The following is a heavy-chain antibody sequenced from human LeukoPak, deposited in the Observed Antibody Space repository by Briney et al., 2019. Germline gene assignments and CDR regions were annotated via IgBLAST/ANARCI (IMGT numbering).Heavy chain of an antibody. D-gene: IGHD4-17*01. J-gene: IGHJ4*02. CDR1: GFTFSSYA. CDR2: ISGSGGST. Sequence: PGGSLRLSCAASGFTFSSYAMSWVRQAPGKGLEWVSAISGSGGSTYYADSVKGRFAISRDNSKNTLYLQMNSLRAEDTAVYYCAKDRAVTTDYFDYWGQGTLVTVSS. CDR3: AKDRAVTTDYFDY. V-gene: IGHV3-23*01.